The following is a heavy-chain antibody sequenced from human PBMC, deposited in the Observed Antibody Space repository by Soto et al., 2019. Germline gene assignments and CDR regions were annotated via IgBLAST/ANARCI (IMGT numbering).Heavy chain of an antibody. D-gene: IGHD2-2*01. CDR3: AKDRNQLPPFGMDV. CDR2: ISGSGGST. V-gene: IGHV3-23*01. Sequence: GSLGLSGAASEFAFSSYAMNWVRQAAGKGLEWVSAISGSGGSTYYADSVKGRFTISRDNSKNTLYLQMISLRAEDTAVYYCAKDRNQLPPFGMDVWGQGTKVTVYS. J-gene: IGHJ6*02. CDR1: EFAFSSYA.